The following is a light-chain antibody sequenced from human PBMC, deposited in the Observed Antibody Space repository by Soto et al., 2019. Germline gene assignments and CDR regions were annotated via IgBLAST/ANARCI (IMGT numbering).Light chain of an antibody. Sequence: DIQMTQSPSSLSASVGDRVTITCRASQDISNSLAWYQQKPGKVPKLVIYAASTLQSGVPSRFSGSGSGTDFTLTISSLQPEDVATYYCQRYKNAPPLFTFGPGTKVEIK. J-gene: IGKJ3*01. CDR2: AAS. V-gene: IGKV1-27*01. CDR1: QDISNS. CDR3: QRYKNAPPLFT.